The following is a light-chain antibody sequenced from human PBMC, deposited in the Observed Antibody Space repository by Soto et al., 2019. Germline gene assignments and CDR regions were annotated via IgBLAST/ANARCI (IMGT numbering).Light chain of an antibody. CDR3: QQYGSSPPIT. CDR2: GAS. CDR1: QSVSSSY. Sequence: EIVLTQSPGTLSLSPGERATLSCRASQSVSSSYLAWYQQKPGQAPRLLIYGASSRATGIPDRFSGSGSGTDFTLTISSLEPEDFAVYYCQQYGSSPPITFGKGTGREF. V-gene: IGKV3-20*01. J-gene: IGKJ5*01.